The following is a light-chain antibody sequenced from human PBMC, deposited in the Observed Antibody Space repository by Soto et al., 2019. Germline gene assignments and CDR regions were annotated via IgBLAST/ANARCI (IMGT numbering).Light chain of an antibody. CDR2: GAS. J-gene: IGKJ5*01. CDR3: QQYGSSPIT. Sequence: SVVTQCAGTLSRSPGEAATLSSRASQSVSNNYLAWYQQKPGQAPRLLIYGASNRATGIPDRFSGSGSGTDFTLTISRLEPEDFAVYYCQQYGSSPITFGQGTRLEIK. V-gene: IGKV3-20*01. CDR1: QSVSNNY.